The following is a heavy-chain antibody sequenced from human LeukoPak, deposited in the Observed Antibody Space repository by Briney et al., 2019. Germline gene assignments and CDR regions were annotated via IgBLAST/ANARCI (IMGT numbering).Heavy chain of an antibody. CDR1: GGSISSYY. J-gene: IGHJ3*02. CDR2: IYYSGST. CDR3: ARERREGYCSSTSCYRGNAFDI. D-gene: IGHD2-2*02. Sequence: SETLSLTCTVSGGSISSYYWSWIRQPAGKGLEWTGYIYYSGSTNYNPSLKSRVTISVDTSKNQFSLKLSSVTAADTAVYYCARERREGYCSSTSCYRGNAFDIWGQGTMVTVSS. V-gene: IGHV4-59*01.